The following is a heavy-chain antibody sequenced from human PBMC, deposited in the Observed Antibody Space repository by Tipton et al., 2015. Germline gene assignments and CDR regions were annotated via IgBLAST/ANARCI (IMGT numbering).Heavy chain of an antibody. J-gene: IGHJ5*02. CDR1: AFTFIGCD. V-gene: IGHV3-23*01. CDR3: ATDSSGYYH. D-gene: IGHD3-22*01. Sequence: GSLRLSCAASAFTFIGCDMTWVRQAPGKGLEWVSSISATGAYRFYLDSVKGRFTISRDNSKNTLYLQMDSLRAEDTAVYYCATDSSGYYHWGQGTLVTVSS. CDR2: ISATGAYR.